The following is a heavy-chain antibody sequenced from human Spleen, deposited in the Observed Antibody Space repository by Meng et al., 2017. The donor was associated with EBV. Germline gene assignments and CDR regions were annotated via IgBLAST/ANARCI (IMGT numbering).Heavy chain of an antibody. V-gene: IGHV1-24*01. J-gene: IGHJ4*02. D-gene: IGHD5-18*01. Sequence: QGQLVQSGAEGKKPGASVKVSCKISGYSVSDLSMHWVRQAPGKGLEWMGGFDSEDGETVYAEKFQGRVTMTDDTSTETAYMELSSLRSEDTAVYYCAAIRGFTYGYLDLWGQGTLVTGSS. CDR3: AAIRGFTYGYLDL. CDR1: GYSVSDLS. CDR2: FDSEDGET.